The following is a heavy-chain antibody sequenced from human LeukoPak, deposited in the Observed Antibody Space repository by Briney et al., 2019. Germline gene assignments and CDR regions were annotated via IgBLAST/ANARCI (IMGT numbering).Heavy chain of an antibody. CDR1: GYTFTSYG. D-gene: IGHD4/OR15-4a*01. V-gene: IGHV1-18*01. CDR3: ARDRAPRYYGTNVGGGEDY. CDR2: ISAYNGNT. Sequence: GASVKVSCKASGYTFTSYGISWVRQAPGQGLEWMGWISAYNGNTNYAQKLQGRVTMTTDTSTRTAYMELRSLRSDDTAVYYCARDRAPRYYGTNVGGGEDYWGQGTLVTVSS. J-gene: IGHJ4*02.